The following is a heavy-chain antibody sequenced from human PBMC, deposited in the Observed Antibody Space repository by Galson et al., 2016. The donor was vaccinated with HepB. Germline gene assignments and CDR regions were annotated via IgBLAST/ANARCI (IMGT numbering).Heavy chain of an antibody. V-gene: IGHV1-18*01. CDR1: GYTFTSYG. CDR3: ARSSLVPAYYGMDV. J-gene: IGHJ6*02. D-gene: IGHD2-2*01. Sequence: SVKVSCKASGYTFTSYGMSWVRQAPGQGLEWMAWISAYNGKTKSAQKLQARVTVTIDVSTSTAYMELRSLRSDDTAVYYCARSSLVPAYYGMDVWGQGTTVTVFS. CDR2: ISAYNGKT.